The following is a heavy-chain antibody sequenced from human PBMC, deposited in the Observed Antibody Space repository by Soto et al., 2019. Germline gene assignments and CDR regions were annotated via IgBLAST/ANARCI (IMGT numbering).Heavy chain of an antibody. CDR3: ARAPTPRRSSGWYVFDY. V-gene: IGHV6-1*01. CDR1: GDSVSSNSAA. D-gene: IGHD6-19*01. J-gene: IGHJ4*02. CDR2: TYYRSKWYN. Sequence: PSQTLSLTCAISGDSVSSNSAAWNWIRQSPSRGLEWLGRTYYRSKWYNDYAVSVKSRITINPDTSKNQFSLQLNSVTPEDTAVYYCARAPTPRRSSGWYVFDYWGQGTLVTVSS.